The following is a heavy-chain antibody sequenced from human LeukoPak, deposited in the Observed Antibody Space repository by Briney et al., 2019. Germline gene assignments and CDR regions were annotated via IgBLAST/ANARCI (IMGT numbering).Heavy chain of an antibody. V-gene: IGHV3-21*01. CDR1: GFTFSSYS. D-gene: IGHD2-2*01. Sequence: GGSLRLSCAASGFTFSSYSMNWVRQAPGKGLEWVSSISSSSSYIYYADSVKGRFTISRDNAKNSLYLQMNSLRAEDTAVYYCARDLLKTYTVVVPAAFDPWGQGTLVTVSS. CDR2: ISSSSSYI. CDR3: ARDLLKTYTVVVPAAFDP. J-gene: IGHJ5*02.